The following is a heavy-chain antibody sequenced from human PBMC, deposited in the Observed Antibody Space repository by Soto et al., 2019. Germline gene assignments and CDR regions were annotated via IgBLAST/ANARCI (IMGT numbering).Heavy chain of an antibody. CDR2: INHSGST. D-gene: IGHD1-26*01. V-gene: IGHV4-34*01. Sequence: QVQLQQWGAGLLKPSETLSLTCAVYGGSFSGYYWSWIRQPPGKGLEWIGEINHSGSTNYNPSLKSRVTISVDTSKNQFSLKLSSVTAADTAVYYCARAVVGATRGPFDYWGQGTLVTVSS. CDR3: ARAVVGATRGPFDY. J-gene: IGHJ4*02. CDR1: GGSFSGYY.